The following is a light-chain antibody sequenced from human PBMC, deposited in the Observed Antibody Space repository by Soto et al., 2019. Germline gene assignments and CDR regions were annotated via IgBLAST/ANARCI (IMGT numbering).Light chain of an antibody. CDR1: QSVRDN. Sequence: EILLAQSPATLAVSPGEGATLSCRASQSVRDNLAWYQQKPGQAPRLLIYGASTRATGIPARFSGSGSGTEFTLTISSLQPEDFATYYCQHADSFPLITFGQGTRLEIK. V-gene: IGKV3-15*01. CDR3: QHADSFPLIT. J-gene: IGKJ5*01. CDR2: GAS.